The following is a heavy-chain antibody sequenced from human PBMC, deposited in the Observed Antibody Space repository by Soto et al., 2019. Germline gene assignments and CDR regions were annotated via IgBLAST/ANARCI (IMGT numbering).Heavy chain of an antibody. CDR1: GGSISSYY. V-gene: IGHV4-59*01. D-gene: IGHD6-6*01. J-gene: IGHJ4*02. CDR3: ARVCCSSSSEPYEDYFDY. CDR2: IYYSGST. Sequence: PSETLSLTCTVSGGSISSYYWSWIRQPPGKGLEWIGYIYYSGSTNYNPSLKSRVTISVDTSKNQFSLKLSSVTAADTAVYYCARVCCSSSSEPYEDYFDYWGQGTLVTVSS.